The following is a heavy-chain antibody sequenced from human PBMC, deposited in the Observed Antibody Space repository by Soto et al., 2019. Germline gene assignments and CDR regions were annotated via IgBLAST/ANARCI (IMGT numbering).Heavy chain of an antibody. CDR2: IYYSGST. V-gene: IGHV4-59*08. CDR1: GGSISSYY. CDR3: ARASYGTCDY. Sequence: QVQLQESGPGLVKPSETLSLTCTVSGGSISSYYWSWIRQPPGKGLEWIGYIYYSGSTNYNPSLKSRVTISVDTSKNQFSLKLSSVTAADTAVYYCARASYGTCDYWGQGTLVTVSS. D-gene: IGHD1-1*01. J-gene: IGHJ4*02.